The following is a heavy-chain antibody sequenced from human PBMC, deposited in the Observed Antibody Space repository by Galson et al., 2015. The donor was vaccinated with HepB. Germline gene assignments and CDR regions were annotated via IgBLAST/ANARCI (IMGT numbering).Heavy chain of an antibody. CDR2: ISAYNGNT. CDR3: ARDVSYYYDSSGYYYGGAFDY. V-gene: IGHV1-18*01. CDR1: GYTFTSYG. Sequence: SVKVSCKASGYTFTSYGISWVRQAPGQGLEWMGWISAYNGNTNYAQKLQGRVTMTTDTSTSTAYMELRSLRSDDTAVYYCARDVSYYYDSSGYYYGGAFDYWGQGTLVTVSS. D-gene: IGHD3-22*01. J-gene: IGHJ4*02.